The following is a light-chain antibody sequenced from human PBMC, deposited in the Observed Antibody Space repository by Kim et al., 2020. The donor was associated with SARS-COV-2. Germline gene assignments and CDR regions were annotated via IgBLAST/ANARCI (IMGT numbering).Light chain of an antibody. J-gene: IGLJ3*02. CDR2: RNN. V-gene: IGLV1-47*01. CDR1: SSNIGSNY. Sequence: QRVTIACSGSSSNIGSNYVYWYQQLPGPAPKLLIYRNNQRPSGVPDRFSGSKSGTSASLAISGLRSEDEADYYCAAWDDSLSGLWVFGGGTQLTVL. CDR3: AAWDDSLSGLWV.